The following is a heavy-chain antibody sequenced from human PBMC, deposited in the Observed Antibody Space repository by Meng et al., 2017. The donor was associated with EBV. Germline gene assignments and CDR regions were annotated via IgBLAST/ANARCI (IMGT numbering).Heavy chain of an antibody. D-gene: IGHD2-2*01. Sequence: QGQLQGSGPGLVKPSETLSLTCTVSGASVSGGTFHWSWIRQPPGEELQWIGYIYDGGTTIYNPSLKSRVTIFLDTSRNQFSLGLRSVTTADTAVYYCAKSSSSTPGVVDSWGQGTLVTVSS. CDR2: IYDGGTT. J-gene: IGHJ4*02. CDR1: GASVSGGTFH. CDR3: AKSSSSTPGVVDS. V-gene: IGHV4-61*01.